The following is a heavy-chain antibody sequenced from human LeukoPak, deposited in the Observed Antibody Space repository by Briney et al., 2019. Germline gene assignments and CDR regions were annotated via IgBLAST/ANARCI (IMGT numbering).Heavy chain of an antibody. CDR3: ARVKGVVTAILDY. CDR1: GASISSYY. V-gene: IGHV4-59*01. Sequence: PSETLSLTCTVSGASISSYYWSWIRQPPGKGLEWIGYIYYSGSTNYNPSLKSRVTFSVDTSKNQFPLKLISVTAADTAVYYCARVKGVVTAILDYWGQGTLVTVSS. J-gene: IGHJ4*02. CDR2: IYYSGST. D-gene: IGHD2-21*02.